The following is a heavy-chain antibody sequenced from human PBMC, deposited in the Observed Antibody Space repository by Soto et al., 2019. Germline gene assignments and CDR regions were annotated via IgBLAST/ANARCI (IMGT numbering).Heavy chain of an antibody. CDR1: GYTFTTYS. CDR3: ARGVATTPLKYYYGMDV. D-gene: IGHD2-15*01. Sequence: GASVKVSCKASGYTFTTYSMHWVRQAPGQRLEWMGWINAGNGNTKYTQDFQGRVAITTDTSASTAYMELSSLRSEDTAVYYCARGVATTPLKYYYGMDVWGQGTTVTV. V-gene: IGHV1-3*01. J-gene: IGHJ6*02. CDR2: INAGNGNT.